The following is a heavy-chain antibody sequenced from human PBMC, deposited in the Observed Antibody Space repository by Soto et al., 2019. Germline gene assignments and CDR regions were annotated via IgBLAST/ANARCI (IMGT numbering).Heavy chain of an antibody. J-gene: IGHJ6*02. CDR3: TSSNHYEGQPRYYHYGMDV. V-gene: IGHV1-18*01. CDR1: GYTFTSYG. D-gene: IGHD4-17*01. CDR2: ISAYNGNT. Sequence: QVQLVQSGAEVKKPGASVKVSCKASGYTFTSYGISWVRQAPGQGLEWMGWISAYNGNTNYAQKLQGRVTMTTDTTTSTAYTELRSLRSDDTPVYYYTSSNHYEGQPRYYHYGMDVWGQGTTVTVSS.